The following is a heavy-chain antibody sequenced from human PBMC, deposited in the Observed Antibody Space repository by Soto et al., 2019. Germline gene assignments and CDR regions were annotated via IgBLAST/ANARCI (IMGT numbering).Heavy chain of an antibody. V-gene: IGHV4-59*01. CDR3: ARGRGYSGFESTYYFDY. J-gene: IGHJ4*02. CDR1: GGSIRSYY. Sequence: TSETLSLTCTVSGGSIRSYYLSWIRQPPGKGLEYIGYIYDSGSTNYNPSLKSRVTISLDTSKNQFSLKLSSVTAADTAVYYCARGRGYSGFESTYYFDYWGQGTLVTVSS. CDR2: IYDSGST. D-gene: IGHD5-12*01.